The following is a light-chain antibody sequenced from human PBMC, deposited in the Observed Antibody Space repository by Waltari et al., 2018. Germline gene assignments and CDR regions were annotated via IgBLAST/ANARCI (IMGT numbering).Light chain of an antibody. CDR1: QSLLHSNGYNY. V-gene: IGKV2-28*01. J-gene: IGKJ3*01. Sequence: DIVMTQSPLSLPVTPGEPASISCRSSQSLLHSNGYNYLDWYLQKPGQSPQLLIYLGSNRASGVPDRFSGSGSGTDFTLTISSLEPEDFAVYYCQQRSNWPPTFGPGTKVEIK. CDR3: QQRSNWPPT. CDR2: LGS.